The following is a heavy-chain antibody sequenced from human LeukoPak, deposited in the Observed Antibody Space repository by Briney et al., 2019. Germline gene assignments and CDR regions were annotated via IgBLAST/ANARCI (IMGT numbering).Heavy chain of an antibody. CDR3: ARDISGTTSFDY. Sequence: GGSLRLSCAASGFTFNTYTMTWVRRAPGKGPEWVSSITSGSHYIYYADSVKGRFTISRDNAKNSLYLQMNSLRAEDTAVYYCARDISGTTSFDYWGQGTLVTVSS. CDR2: ITSGSHYI. J-gene: IGHJ4*02. V-gene: IGHV3-21*01. D-gene: IGHD1-20*01. CDR1: GFTFNTYT.